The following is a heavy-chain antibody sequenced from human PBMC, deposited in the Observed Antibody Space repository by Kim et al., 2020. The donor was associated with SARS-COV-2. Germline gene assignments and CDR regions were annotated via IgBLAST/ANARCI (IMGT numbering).Heavy chain of an antibody. CDR3: TIDHPRLLAY. D-gene: IGHD3-10*01. J-gene: IGHJ4*02. V-gene: IGHV3-49*03. CDR1: GSTFGDST. CDR2: IRKKADGGTT. Sequence: GGSLRLSCTTSGSTFGDSTMTWIRQAPGKGLEWVGFIRKKADGGTTEFAASVKGRFSISRDDSKSIVYLQMNSLKTEDTAVYYCTIDHPRLLAYWGQGTLVTVSS.